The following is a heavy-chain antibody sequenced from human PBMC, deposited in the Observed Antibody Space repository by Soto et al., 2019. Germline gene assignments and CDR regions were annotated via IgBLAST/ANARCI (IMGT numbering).Heavy chain of an antibody. CDR1: GGSFSGYY. CDR3: ARGRSSSSHYYYYYGMDV. J-gene: IGHJ6*02. CDR2: IDHSGST. D-gene: IGHD6-6*01. Sequence: SETLSLTFAVYGGSFSGYYWSWIRQPPGKGLEWIGEIDHSGSTNYNPSLKSRVTISVDTSKNQFSLKLSSVTAADTAVYYCARGRSSSSHYYYYYGMDVWGQGTTVTVSS. V-gene: IGHV4-34*01.